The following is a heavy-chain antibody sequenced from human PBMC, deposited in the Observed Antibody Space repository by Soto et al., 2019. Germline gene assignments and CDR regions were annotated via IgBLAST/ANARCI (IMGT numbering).Heavy chain of an antibody. D-gene: IGHD3-9*01. V-gene: IGHV4-59*01. CDR3: ARLLTGYYGYYFDY. CDR2: IYYSGST. CDR1: GGSISSYY. Sequence: PSETLSLTCTVSGGSISSYYWSWIRQPPGKGLEWIGYIYYSGSTNYNPSLKSRVTISVDTSKNQCSLKLSSVTAADTAVYYCARLLTGYYGYYFDYWGQGTLVTVSS. J-gene: IGHJ4*02.